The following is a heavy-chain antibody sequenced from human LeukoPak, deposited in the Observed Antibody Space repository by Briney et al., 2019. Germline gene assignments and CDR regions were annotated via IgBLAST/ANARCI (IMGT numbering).Heavy chain of an antibody. CDR1: GGSISSYY. V-gene: IGHV4-4*07. J-gene: IGHJ4*02. Sequence: PSETLSLTCTVSGGSISSYYWSWIRQPAGKGLEWIGRIYTSGSTNYNPSLKSRVTMSVDTSKNQFSLKLSSVTAADTAVYYCASGGPLYCSSTSCYKGAYFDYWGQGTLVTVSS. CDR3: ASGGPLYCSSTSCYKGAYFDY. CDR2: IYTSGST. D-gene: IGHD2-2*02.